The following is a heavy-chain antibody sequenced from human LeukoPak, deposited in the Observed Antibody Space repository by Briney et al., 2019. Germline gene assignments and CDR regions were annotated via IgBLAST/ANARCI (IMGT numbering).Heavy chain of an antibody. CDR1: GGSISSSSYY. J-gene: IGHJ4*02. D-gene: IGHD2-21*01. CDR3: AREVVMINAGGGSRFYFDH. CDR2: MYDSGST. V-gene: IGHV4-39*07. Sequence: PWETLSLTCTVSGGSISSSSYYWGWIRQPPGKGLEWIGSMYDSGSTSYNPSLKRRVTISVDTSKNQFSLKLSSVTAADTAVYYCAREVVMINAGGGSRFYFDHWAQGILVTVSS.